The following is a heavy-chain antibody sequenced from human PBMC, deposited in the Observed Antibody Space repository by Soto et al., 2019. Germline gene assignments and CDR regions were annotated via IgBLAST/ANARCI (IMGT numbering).Heavy chain of an antibody. D-gene: IGHD2-2*01. CDR2: IIPIFGTA. J-gene: IGHJ6*02. CDR1: GGTFSSYA. V-gene: IGHV1-69*12. CDR3: ARHVPAAGYYYGMDV. Sequence: QVQLVQSGAEVKKPGSSVKVSCKASGGTFSSYAISWVRQAPGQGLEWMGGIIPIFGTANYAQKFQGRVTITADESTSTAYRDLSSLRSEDTTVYYCARHVPAAGYYYGMDVWGQGTTVTVSS.